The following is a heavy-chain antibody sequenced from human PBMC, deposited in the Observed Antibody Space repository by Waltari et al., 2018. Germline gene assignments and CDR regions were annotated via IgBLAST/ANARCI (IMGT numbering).Heavy chain of an antibody. J-gene: IGHJ4*02. Sequence: QVQLVESGGGVVQPGRSLRLSCAASGFTLSDSAMHWVRQAPGKGLEWLANISNDGKIEHYADSAKGRFTISRDNAKNMLYLQLNSLRPQDTAVYYCTRFPDDYSNSFDYWGQGTLITVSS. CDR2: ISNDGKIE. CDR1: GFTLSDSA. CDR3: TRFPDDYSNSFDY. D-gene: IGHD4-4*01. V-gene: IGHV3-30*03.